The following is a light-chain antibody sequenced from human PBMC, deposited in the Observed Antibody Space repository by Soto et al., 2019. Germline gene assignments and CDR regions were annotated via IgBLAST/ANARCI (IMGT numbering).Light chain of an antibody. J-gene: IGKJ2*01. V-gene: IGKV3-20*01. CDR3: QQYGGSPQA. Sequence: EIVLTQSPGTLSLSPGERATLSCRSSQSVTRNYLAWYQQKPGQAPRILIYGASSRATGIPDRFSVSGSGTDFTLTITRLDPEDFAVYYCQQYGGSPQAFGQGTKLEIK. CDR1: QSVTRNY. CDR2: GAS.